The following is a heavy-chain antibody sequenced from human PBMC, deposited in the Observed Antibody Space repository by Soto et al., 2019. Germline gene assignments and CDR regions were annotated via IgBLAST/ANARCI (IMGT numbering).Heavy chain of an antibody. CDR3: ARDRGGYGPPDV. D-gene: IGHD3-10*01. Sequence: QVQLVESGGVLVKHGGSLRLSCAASGFSFSDSYMSWVRQAPVNGLEWVACISGSSGYTGYADSVKGRFTISRDNAKNSLYLQMNSLRVEDTAVYYCARDRGGYGPPDVWGKGTTVTVSS. V-gene: IGHV3-11*06. CDR1: GFSFSDSY. CDR2: ISGSSGYT. J-gene: IGHJ6*04.